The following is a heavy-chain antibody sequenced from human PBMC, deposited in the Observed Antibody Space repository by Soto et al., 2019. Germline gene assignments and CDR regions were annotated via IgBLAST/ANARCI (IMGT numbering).Heavy chain of an antibody. J-gene: IGHJ6*03. D-gene: IGHD6-13*01. Sequence: SETLSLTCTVSGGSISSSSYYWGWIRQPPGKGLEWIGSIYYSGSTYYNPSLKSRVTISVDTSKNQFSLKLSSVTAADTAVYYCARQNEGHSTYYYYYMDVWGKGTTVTVSS. CDR1: GGSISSSSYY. CDR2: IYYSGST. V-gene: IGHV4-39*01. CDR3: ARQNEGHSTYYYYYMDV.